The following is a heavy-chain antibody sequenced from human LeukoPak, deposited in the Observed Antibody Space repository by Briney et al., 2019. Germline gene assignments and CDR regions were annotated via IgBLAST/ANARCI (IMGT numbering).Heavy chain of an antibody. V-gene: IGHV4-4*07. D-gene: IGHD5-12*01. Sequence: SETLSLTCTVSGGSISSYYWSWIRQPAGEGLEWIGRIYTSGSTNYNPSLKSRVTMSVDTSKNQFSLKLSSVTAADTAVYYCAGAGYSGYDYYFDYWGQGTLVTVSS. J-gene: IGHJ4*02. CDR2: IYTSGST. CDR1: GGSISSYY. CDR3: AGAGYSGYDYYFDY.